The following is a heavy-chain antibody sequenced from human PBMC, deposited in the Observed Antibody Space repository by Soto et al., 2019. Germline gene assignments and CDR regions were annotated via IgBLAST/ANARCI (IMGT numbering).Heavy chain of an antibody. Sequence: ASVKVSCKASGYTFTSYDINWVRQATGQGLEWMGWMNPNSGNTGYAQKFQGRVTMTRNTSISTAYMELSSLRSEDTAVYYCARAEESRGYYDIFIGYSSSSYYYMDVWGKGTTVTVS. CDR1: GYTFTSYD. CDR3: ARAEESRGYYDIFIGYSSSSYYYMDV. D-gene: IGHD3-9*01. CDR2: MNPNSGNT. J-gene: IGHJ6*03. V-gene: IGHV1-8*01.